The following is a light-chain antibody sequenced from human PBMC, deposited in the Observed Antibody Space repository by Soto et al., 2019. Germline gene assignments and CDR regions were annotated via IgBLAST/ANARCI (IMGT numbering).Light chain of an antibody. CDR3: MQGTHWPIT. CDR1: QSLVHSDGIAY. Sequence: DGVMTQSPLSLPVTLGQPASISCRSNQSLVHSDGIAYFSWFQQRPGRSPRRLIYKGSNRDSGVPARFSGSGSGTDFALKISRVEAEDVGVYYCMQGTHWPITFGQGTRLEI. CDR2: KGS. V-gene: IGKV2-30*02. J-gene: IGKJ5*01.